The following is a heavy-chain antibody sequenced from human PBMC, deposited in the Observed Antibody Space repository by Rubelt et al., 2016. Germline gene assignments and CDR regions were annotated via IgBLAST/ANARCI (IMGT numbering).Heavy chain of an antibody. Sequence: EVQLLESGGGLVQPGGSLSLSCAASGFTFSSYAMSWVRQAPGKGLEWVSAISGSGGSTYYADSVKGRFTISRDTAKNSLYLQMNSLRDEDTAVYYCASDKGGSGLYLPYWGQGSLGTVPS. CDR2: ISGSGGST. V-gene: IGHV3-23*01. CDR3: ASDKGGSGLYLPY. CDR1: GFTFSSYA. D-gene: IGHD6-19*01. J-gene: IGHJ4*02.